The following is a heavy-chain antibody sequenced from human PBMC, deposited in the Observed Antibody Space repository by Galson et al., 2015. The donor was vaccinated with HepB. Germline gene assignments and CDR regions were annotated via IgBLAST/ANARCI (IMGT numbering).Heavy chain of an antibody. J-gene: IGHJ3*02. V-gene: IGHV3-9*01. CDR3: ARLRSMIVVVDPFDI. Sequence: LRLSCAASEFTFDDYAMHWVRQAPGKGLEWVSGISWNSGSIGYADSVKGRFTISRDNAKKFLYLQMNSLRVEDTALYYCARLRSMIVVVDPFDIWGQGTMVTVSS. CDR1: EFTFDDYA. D-gene: IGHD3-22*01. CDR2: ISWNSGSI.